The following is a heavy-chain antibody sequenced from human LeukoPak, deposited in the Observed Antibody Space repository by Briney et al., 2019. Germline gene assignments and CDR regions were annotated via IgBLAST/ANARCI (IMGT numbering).Heavy chain of an antibody. CDR1: GYSFTSYW. CDR3: ARHYYGSGSYYTIDY. D-gene: IGHD3-10*01. J-gene: IGHJ4*02. CDR2: IHPGDSDT. Sequence: GESLKISCKGSGYSFTSYWIGWVRQMPGKGLEWMGIIHPGDSDTRYSPSFQGQVTISADKSIGTAYLQWSSLKASDTAMYYCARHYYGSGSYYTIDYWGQGTLVTVSS. V-gene: IGHV5-51*01.